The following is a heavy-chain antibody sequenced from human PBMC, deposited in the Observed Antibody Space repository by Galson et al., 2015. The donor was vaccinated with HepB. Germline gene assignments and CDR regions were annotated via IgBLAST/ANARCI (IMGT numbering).Heavy chain of an antibody. J-gene: IGHJ6*02. CDR3: AGRISLVRGIITTPDYYYGMDV. CDR1: EFTFSSYW. V-gene: IGHV3-7*03. Sequence: SLRLSCAGSEFTFSSYWMNWVRQAPGKGLEWVAHINPDGSEEYYAASLKGRFTISRDNAKNSLYLRMDSLRAEDTAVSYCAGRISLVRGIITTPDYYYGMDVWGQGTTVTVAS. D-gene: IGHD3-10*01. CDR2: INPDGSEE.